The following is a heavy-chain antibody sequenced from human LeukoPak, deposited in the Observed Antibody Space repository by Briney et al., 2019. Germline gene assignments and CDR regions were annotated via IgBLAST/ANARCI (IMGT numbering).Heavy chain of an antibody. V-gene: IGHV3-23*01. CDR2: ISGSGGST. D-gene: IGHD2-8*01. Sequence: GGSLRLSCAASGFTFSSYAMSWVRQAPGKGLECVSAISGSGGSTYYADSVKGRFTISRDNSKNTLYLQMHSLRAEDTAVFYCEKDLMSSQGPSDYWGQGTLVTVSS. CDR1: GFTFSSYA. J-gene: IGHJ4*02. CDR3: EKDLMSSQGPSDY.